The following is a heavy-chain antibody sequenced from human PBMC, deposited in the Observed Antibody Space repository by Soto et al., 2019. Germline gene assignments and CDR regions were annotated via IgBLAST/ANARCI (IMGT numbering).Heavy chain of an antibody. J-gene: IGHJ6*02. Sequence: TSETLSLTCTVSGGSVSSGSYYWSWIRQPPGKGLEWIGYIYYSGSTNYNPSLKSRVTISVDTSKNQFSLKLSSVTAADTAVYYCARDSWELRDDYYYYYGMDVWGQGTTVTVSS. CDR2: IYYSGST. CDR3: ARDSWELRDDYYYYYGMDV. V-gene: IGHV4-61*01. D-gene: IGHD1-26*01. CDR1: GGSVSSGSYY.